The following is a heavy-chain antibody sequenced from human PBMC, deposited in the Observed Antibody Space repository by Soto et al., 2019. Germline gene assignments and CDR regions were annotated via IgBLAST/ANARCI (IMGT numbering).Heavy chain of an antibody. CDR1: GGSVSSGSYY. J-gene: IGHJ6*02. CDR3: ARGSYNWKLYHYYGMDV. D-gene: IGHD1-20*01. V-gene: IGHV4-61*01. CDR2: IYYSGST. Sequence: SETLSLTCTVSGGSVSSGSYYWSWIRQPPGKGLEWIGYIYYSGSTNYNPSLKSRVTISVDASKNQFSLKLSSVTAADTAVYYCARGSYNWKLYHYYGMDVWGQGTTVTVSS.